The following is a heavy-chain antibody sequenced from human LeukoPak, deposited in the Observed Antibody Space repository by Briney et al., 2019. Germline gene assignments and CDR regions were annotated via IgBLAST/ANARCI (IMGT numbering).Heavy chain of an antibody. CDR3: ARDQTKWEPLRRRDYYYMDV. CDR2: IKQDGSEK. V-gene: IGHV3-7*01. J-gene: IGHJ6*03. CDR1: GFIFSNYA. D-gene: IGHD1-26*01. Sequence: GGSLRLSCAASGFIFSNYAMSWVRQAPGKGLEWVANIKQDGSEKYYVDSVKGRFTISRDNAKNSLYLQMNSLRAEDTAVYYCARDQTKWEPLRRRDYYYMDVWGKGTTVTVSS.